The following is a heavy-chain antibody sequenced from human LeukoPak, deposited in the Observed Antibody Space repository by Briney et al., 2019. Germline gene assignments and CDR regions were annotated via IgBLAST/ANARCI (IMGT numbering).Heavy chain of an antibody. CDR1: GGSISSYY. D-gene: IGHD3-22*01. CDR2: IYYSGST. Sequence: SSETLSLTCTVSGGSISSYYWSWIRQPPGKGLEWIGYIYYSGSTNYNPSLKSRVTISVDTSKNQFSLKLSSVTAADTAVYYCARHYCDSSGYYYYYYYMDVWGKGTTVTVSS. J-gene: IGHJ6*03. V-gene: IGHV4-59*01. CDR3: ARHYCDSSGYYYYYYYMDV.